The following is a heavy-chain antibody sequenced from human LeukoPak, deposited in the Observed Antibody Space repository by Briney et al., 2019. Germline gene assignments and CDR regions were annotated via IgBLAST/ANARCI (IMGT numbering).Heavy chain of an antibody. CDR2: IYYSGST. D-gene: IGHD3-10*01. Sequence: PSETLSLTCTVSGGSISSYYWSWIRQPPGKGLEWIGYIYYSGSTNYNPSLKSRVTISVDTSKNQFSLKLSSVTAADTAVYYCARDRIGGYASGNYFVVWGKGTTVTVSS. V-gene: IGHV4-59*01. CDR3: ARDRIGGYASGNYFVV. J-gene: IGHJ6*04. CDR1: GGSISSYY.